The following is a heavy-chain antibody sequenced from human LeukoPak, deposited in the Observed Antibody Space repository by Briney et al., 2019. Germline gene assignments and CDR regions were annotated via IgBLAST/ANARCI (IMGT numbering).Heavy chain of an antibody. CDR2: ISSSSSYI. D-gene: IGHD6-6*01. V-gene: IGHV3-21*01. CDR3: AREVPQARPFDY. Sequence: GGSLRLSCAASGFTFSSYRMIWVRQAPGKGLEWVSSISSSSSYIYYADSVKGRFTISRDNTKNSLYLQMNSLRAEDTAVYYCAREVPQARPFDYWGQGTLVTVSS. J-gene: IGHJ4*02. CDR1: GFTFSSYR.